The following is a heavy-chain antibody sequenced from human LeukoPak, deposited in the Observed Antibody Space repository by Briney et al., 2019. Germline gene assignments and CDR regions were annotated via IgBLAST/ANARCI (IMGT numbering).Heavy chain of an antibody. Sequence: GESLKISCKGSGYGFFGYWIGWVRQMPGKGLEWMGIIYPPDSDTRYSPSFQGQVTISADKSISTAYLQWSSLKASDTAMYYCARRITIVRGSYYLDYWGQGTLVTVFS. V-gene: IGHV5-51*01. CDR1: GYGFFGYW. D-gene: IGHD3-10*01. CDR3: ARRITIVRGSYYLDY. J-gene: IGHJ4*02. CDR2: IYPPDSDT.